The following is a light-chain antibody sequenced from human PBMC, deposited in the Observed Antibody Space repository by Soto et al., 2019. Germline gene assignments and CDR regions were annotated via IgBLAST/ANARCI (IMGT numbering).Light chain of an antibody. CDR1: QSVSSSY. V-gene: IGKV3-20*01. CDR3: HQYCSSAPFT. CDR2: GAS. Sequence: DIVLTQSPGTLSLSPGERATLSCRASQSVSSSYLAWDHQKPGQAPRLLIYGASSRATGIPDRFSGSGSGTVFALTISRLEAEHFAVYYCHQYCSSAPFTFGQRTRLPSK. J-gene: IGKJ5*01.